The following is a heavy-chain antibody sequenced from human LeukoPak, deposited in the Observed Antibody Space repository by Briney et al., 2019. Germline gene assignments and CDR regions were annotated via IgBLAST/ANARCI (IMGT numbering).Heavy chain of an antibody. J-gene: IGHJ6*02. CDR1: GFTFSSYE. V-gene: IGHV3-48*03. CDR2: ISSSGSTI. CDR3: ARDRYYYDSSGYYPNYYYYGMDV. D-gene: IGHD3-22*01. Sequence: GGSLRLSCAASGFTFSSYEMTWVRQAPGKGLEWVSYISSSGSTIYYADSVKGRFTISRDNAKNSLYLQMNSLRAEDTAVYYCARDRYYYDSSGYYPNYYYYGMDVWGQGTTVTVSS.